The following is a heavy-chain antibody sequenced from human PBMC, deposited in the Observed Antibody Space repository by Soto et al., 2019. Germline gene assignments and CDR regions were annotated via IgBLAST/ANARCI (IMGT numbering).Heavy chain of an antibody. CDR1: GGTFSSYA. Sequence: QVQLVQSGAGVKKPGSSVKVSCKASGGTFSSYAISWVRQAPGQGLEWMGGILPIFGKAHYAQKVQGRVTITADESTSTAYMELSSLRSEDTAVYYCASRFPYYFDSSGFAPLDVWGQGTMVTVSS. CDR2: ILPIFGKA. D-gene: IGHD3-22*01. CDR3: ASRFPYYFDSSGFAPLDV. V-gene: IGHV1-69*01. J-gene: IGHJ6*02.